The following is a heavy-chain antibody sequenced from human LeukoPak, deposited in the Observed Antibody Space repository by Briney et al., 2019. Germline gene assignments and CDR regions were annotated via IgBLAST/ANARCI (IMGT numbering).Heavy chain of an antibody. CDR2: IYSGGST. V-gene: IGHV3-53*01. CDR1: GFTVSSNY. CDR3: ARGYYDSSGPDGDYFDY. J-gene: IGHJ4*02. Sequence: GGSLRLSCAASGFTVSSNYMSWVRQAPGKGLEWVSVIYSGGSTYYADSVKGRFTISRDNSKNTLYLQMNSLRAEGTAVYYCARGYYDSSGPDGDYFDYWGQGTLVTVSS. D-gene: IGHD3-22*01.